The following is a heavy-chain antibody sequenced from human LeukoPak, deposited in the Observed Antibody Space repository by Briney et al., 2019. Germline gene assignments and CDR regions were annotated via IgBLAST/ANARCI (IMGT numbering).Heavy chain of an antibody. V-gene: IGHV3-30*18. CDR3: AKDRGYNWNDEGGYFDY. CDR1: GFTFSSYG. Sequence: PGRSLRLSCAASGFTFSSYGMHWVRQAPGKGLEWVAVILYDGSNKYYADSVKGRFTISRDNSKNTLYLQMNSLRAEDTAVYYCAKDRGYNWNDEGGYFDYWGQGTLVTVSS. J-gene: IGHJ4*02. D-gene: IGHD1-20*01. CDR2: ILYDGSNK.